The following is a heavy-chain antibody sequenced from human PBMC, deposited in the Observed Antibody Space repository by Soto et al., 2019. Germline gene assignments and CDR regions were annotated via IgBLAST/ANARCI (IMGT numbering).Heavy chain of an antibody. D-gene: IGHD5-18*01. CDR2: IKSNTAGGTT. Sequence: GGSLRLSCAVSGVTLTDVWMNWVRQAPGKGPEWVGRIKSNTAGGTTDFAAPAKGRFTISRDDSQNTLYLQMDSLKTEDTAVYYCSHGYYQYFNSWGPGTLVTVSS. CDR1: GVTLTDVW. CDR3: SHGYYQYFNS. J-gene: IGHJ4*02. V-gene: IGHV3-15*07.